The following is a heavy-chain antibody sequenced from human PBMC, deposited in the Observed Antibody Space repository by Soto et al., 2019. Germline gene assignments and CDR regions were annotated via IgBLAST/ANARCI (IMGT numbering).Heavy chain of an antibody. CDR3: AKDLYSGSSHPDY. D-gene: IGHD1-26*01. CDR1: GFTFSSHG. CDR2: ISYDGSNK. J-gene: IGHJ4*02. Sequence: GGSMRLSCVASGFTFSSHGMHCVRQAPGKGLEWVAFISYDGSNKYYADYVKGRSTISRDNSKNTLYLQMNSLRAEDTAVYYCAKDLYSGSSHPDYWGQGTLVTVS. V-gene: IGHV3-30*18.